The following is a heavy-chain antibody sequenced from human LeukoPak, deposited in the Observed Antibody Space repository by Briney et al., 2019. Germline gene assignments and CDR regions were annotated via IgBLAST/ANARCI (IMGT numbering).Heavy chain of an antibody. V-gene: IGHV3-49*04. CDR3: SRDAEMGDPPDY. Sequence: GTSLRLSCAASGFTFSSYVMHWVRQAPGKGLEWVGLIRGRAYGGTTEYAASVKGRFTISRDDSKSIAYLQMNSLKTEETAVYYCSRDAEMGDPPDYWGQGTLVTICS. CDR1: GFTFSSYV. CDR2: IRGRAYGGTT. J-gene: IGHJ4*02. D-gene: IGHD1-26*01.